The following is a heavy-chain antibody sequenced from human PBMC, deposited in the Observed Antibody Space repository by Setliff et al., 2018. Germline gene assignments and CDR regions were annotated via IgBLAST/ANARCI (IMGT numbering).Heavy chain of an antibody. CDR2: IYDSGSS. CDR3: GRGFSRIEGWGNWFDP. J-gene: IGHJ5*02. D-gene: IGHD2-15*01. Sequence: PSETLSLTCTVSGGSVSNSGFFWGWLRQAPGKGLEWIGNIYDSGSSNYNASLKSRLIITRDTSKNQMSLKLTSVTAADTAVYYCGRGFSRIEGWGNWFDPWGQGILVTAPQ. V-gene: IGHV4-39*01. CDR1: GGSVSNSGFF.